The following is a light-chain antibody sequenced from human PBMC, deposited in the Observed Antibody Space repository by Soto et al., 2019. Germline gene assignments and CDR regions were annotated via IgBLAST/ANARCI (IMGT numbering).Light chain of an antibody. CDR3: QQYYGLPPLT. CDR2: HAS. Sequence: DIQMTQSPSSLSASIGARVTITCQASQNITNNLSWYQQKPGKAPNLLXYHASKLAKGVTSRFSGSGSGTDFSFIITSLQREDLAKYYCQQYYGLPPLTFGQGTRLEIK. CDR1: QNITNN. V-gene: IGKV1-33*01. J-gene: IGKJ5*01.